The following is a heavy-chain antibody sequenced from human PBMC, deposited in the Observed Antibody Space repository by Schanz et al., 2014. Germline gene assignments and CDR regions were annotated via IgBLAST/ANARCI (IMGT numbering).Heavy chain of an antibody. D-gene: IGHD2-21*01. CDR3: AKSKSQLPLFDY. Sequence: QVQLVQSGDEVKKPGASVKVSCKASGYTFTNFFLHWVRQAPGQGLEWLGWMNPNSGNPGFAQKFRGRVTMTRNTSMSTAYIELHILTSEDTAVYYCAKSKSQLPLFDYWGQGTLVAVSS. J-gene: IGHJ4*02. CDR2: MNPNSGNP. CDR1: GYTFTNFF. V-gene: IGHV1-8*02.